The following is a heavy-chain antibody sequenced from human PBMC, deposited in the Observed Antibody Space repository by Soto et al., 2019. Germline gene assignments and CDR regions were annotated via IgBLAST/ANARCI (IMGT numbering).Heavy chain of an antibody. CDR1: GDSVSIYSAA. Sequence: QVQLQQSGPGLVKPSQTLSLNCAISGDSVSIYSAAWNWIRQSPSRGLEWLGRTYYRSKWYTDYAVSVKSRVTINPDAPKNQFSLQLNSVTPEDTAVYYCARDPGYSLDYWGQGTLVTVSS. CDR2: TYYRSKWYT. V-gene: IGHV6-1*01. CDR3: ARDPGYSLDY. D-gene: IGHD5-18*01. J-gene: IGHJ4*02.